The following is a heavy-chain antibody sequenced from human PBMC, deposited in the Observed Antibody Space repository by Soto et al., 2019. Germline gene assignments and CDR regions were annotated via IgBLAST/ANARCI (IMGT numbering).Heavy chain of an antibody. V-gene: IGHV3-11*04. CDR1: GFSFSNYY. Sequence: QAQLVESGGGLVKPGRSLRLSCAASGFSFSNYYMSWIRQAPGKGLEWVSYISSSGSTIYYADSVKGRFTISRDNAKKLLFLQMNSLRAEDTAVYYCAREVVGCSGGSCFPGYFDSWGQGTLVTVSS. CDR3: AREVVGCSGGSCFPGYFDS. D-gene: IGHD2-15*01. CDR2: ISSSGSTI. J-gene: IGHJ4*02.